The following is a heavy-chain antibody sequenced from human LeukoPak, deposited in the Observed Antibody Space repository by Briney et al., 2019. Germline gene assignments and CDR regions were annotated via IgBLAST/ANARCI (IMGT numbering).Heavy chain of an antibody. V-gene: IGHV3-48*03. Sequence: FTFXSYEXXWVRQAPGKGLXWVSYISSSGSTIYYAESVKGRFTISRDNAKNSLYLQMNSLRAEDTAVYYCARDSKMGLDYWGQGTLVTVSS. CDR1: FTFXSYE. J-gene: IGHJ4*02. CDR3: ARDSKMGLDY. D-gene: IGHD5-24*01. CDR2: ISSSGSTI.